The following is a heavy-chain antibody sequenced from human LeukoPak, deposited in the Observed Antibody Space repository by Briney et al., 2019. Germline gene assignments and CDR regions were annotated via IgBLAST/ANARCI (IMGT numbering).Heavy chain of an antibody. J-gene: IGHJ5*02. D-gene: IGHD6-6*01. CDR3: ARGSNWFDP. V-gene: IGHV4-59*01. Sequence: SETLSLTCSVSAASISDYYWGWIRLPPGKGLEWIGYIYYSGTTNYNPSLKSRVTISKDPSKNQISLKLTSVTHADTAVYYCARGSNWFDPWGQGILVTVSS. CDR2: IYYSGTT. CDR1: AASISDYY.